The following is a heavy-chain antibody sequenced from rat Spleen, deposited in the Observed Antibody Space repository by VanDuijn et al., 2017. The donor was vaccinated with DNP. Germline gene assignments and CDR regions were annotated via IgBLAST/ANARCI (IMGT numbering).Heavy chain of an antibody. J-gene: IGHJ3*01. CDR1: GFTFSDYN. CDR2: ISYEGSST. CDR3: ARRNYGNSLNWFVY. Sequence: EVQLVESGGGSVQPGRSLKLSCAASGFTFSDYNMAWVRQAPKKGLEWVATISYEGSSTYYRDSVKGRFTISRDKRKSTLYLQMDSLRSEDTATYFCARRNYGNSLNWFVYWGQGTLVTVSS. V-gene: IGHV5-7*01. D-gene: IGHD1-11*01.